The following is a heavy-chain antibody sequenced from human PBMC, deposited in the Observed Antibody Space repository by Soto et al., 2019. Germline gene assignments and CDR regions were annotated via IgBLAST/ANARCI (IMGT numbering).Heavy chain of an antibody. CDR1: GDSVSSNSAA. V-gene: IGHV6-1*01. D-gene: IGHD6-19*01. CDR2: TYYRSKWYN. Sequence: QVQLQQSGPGLVKPSQTLSLTCAISGDSVSSNSAAWNWIRQSPSRALEWLGRTYYRSKWYNDYAVSVKSRITSNPDTSKNEFALQLNSVTAEDTAVYYCARSAGQWLVRDDAFDIWGQGTMVTVSA. CDR3: ARSAGQWLVRDDAFDI. J-gene: IGHJ3*02.